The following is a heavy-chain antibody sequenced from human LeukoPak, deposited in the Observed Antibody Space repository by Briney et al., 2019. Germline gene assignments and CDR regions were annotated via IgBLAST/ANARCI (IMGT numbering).Heavy chain of an antibody. CDR2: ISSSSSYI. CDR3: ARGDYYDSNATPDY. D-gene: IGHD3-22*01. J-gene: IGHJ4*02. V-gene: IGHV3-21*01. CDR1: GFTFSSYW. Sequence: GGSLRLSCAASGFTFSSYWMSWVRQAPGKGLEWVSSISSSSSYIDYADSVKGRFTISRDNAKNSLSLQMNSLRAEDTAVYYCARGDYYDSNATPDYWGQGTLVTVSS.